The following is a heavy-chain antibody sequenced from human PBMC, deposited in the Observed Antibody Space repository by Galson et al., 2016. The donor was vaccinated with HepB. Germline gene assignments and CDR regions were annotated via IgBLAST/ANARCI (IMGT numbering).Heavy chain of an antibody. D-gene: IGHD2-8*02. V-gene: IGHV6-1*01. CDR3: ARGKHDSESTGAFDY. Sequence: CAISGDSVSNNNTAWNWIRQSPSRGLEWLGRTFYRSQWFNDHALSVKGRINIKADTSKNQFSLRLNSVTPDDAAVYYCARGKHDSESTGAFDYWDRGTLVTVSS. J-gene: IGHJ4*02. CDR1: GDSVSNNNTA. CDR2: TFYRSQWFN.